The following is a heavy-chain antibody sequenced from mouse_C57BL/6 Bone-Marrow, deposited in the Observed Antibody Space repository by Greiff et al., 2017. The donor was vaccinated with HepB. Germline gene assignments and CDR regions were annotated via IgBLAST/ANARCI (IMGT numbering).Heavy chain of an antibody. J-gene: IGHJ3*01. Sequence: DVHLVESGGGLVQPGGSLKLSCAASGFTFSDYYMYWVRQTPEKRLEWVAYISNGGGSTYYPDTVKGRFTISRDNAKNTLYLQMSRLKSEDTAMYYCARHRLGFAYWGQGTLVTVSA. CDR3: ARHRLGFAY. D-gene: IGHD1-2*01. V-gene: IGHV5-12*01. CDR1: GFTFSDYY. CDR2: ISNGGGST.